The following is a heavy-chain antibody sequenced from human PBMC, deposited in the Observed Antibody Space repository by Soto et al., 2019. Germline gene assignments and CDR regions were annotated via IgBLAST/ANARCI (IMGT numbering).Heavy chain of an antibody. CDR2: LRHSGRS. V-gene: IGHV4-34*01. CDR3: ARGGSRNWQFALDI. CDR1: AGCFCRCY. D-gene: IGHD6-13*01. Sequence: SETLSLPCAVCAGCFCRCYWNWIRQSPGKGKEWTGQLRHSGRSNYSPSLRSRFSISGDMSKNQFSLWVTSVTAADTAVYYGARGGSRNWQFALDIWVQGTMGTVSS. J-gene: IGHJ3*02.